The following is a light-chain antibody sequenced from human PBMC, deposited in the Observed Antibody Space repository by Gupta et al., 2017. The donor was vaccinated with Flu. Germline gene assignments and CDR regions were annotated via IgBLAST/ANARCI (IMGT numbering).Light chain of an antibody. CDR3: QVWHTNYYWV. CDR1: DSGTES. Sequence: SYVLTQPPSVSVAPGQTATITCGGDDSGTESVHWYQQQAGQAPVLVVYDDSDRASGIPDRFSGSNSGNTATLTIRRVEDAEEADYYCQVWHTNYYWVFGGGTRLTVL. J-gene: IGLJ3*02. CDR2: DDS. V-gene: IGLV3-21*02.